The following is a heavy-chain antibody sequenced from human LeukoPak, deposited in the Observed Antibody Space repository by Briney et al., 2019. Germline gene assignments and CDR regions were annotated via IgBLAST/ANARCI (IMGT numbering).Heavy chain of an antibody. V-gene: IGHV3-23*01. D-gene: IGHD5-18*01. CDR2: INNSGGST. CDR3: ARDLSGIAGYTYGRGIDY. Sequence: GGSLRLSCAASGFTFSSYAMNWVRQAPGKGLAWVSGINNSGGSTYYADSVKGRFTISRDNSKNTLYLQMNSLRAEDTAVYYCARDLSGIAGYTYGRGIDYWGQGTLVTVSS. J-gene: IGHJ4*02. CDR1: GFTFSSYA.